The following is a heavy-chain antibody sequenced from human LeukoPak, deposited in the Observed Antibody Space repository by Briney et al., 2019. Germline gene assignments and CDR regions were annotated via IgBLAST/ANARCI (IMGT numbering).Heavy chain of an antibody. J-gene: IGHJ4*02. CDR2: INHSGST. CDR1: GGSFNGYY. V-gene: IGHV4-34*01. CDR3: AREGAVGGNVIGEFDY. Sequence: SETLSLTCAVYGGSFNGYYWSWIRQPPGKGLEWIGEINHSGSTNYNPSLKSRVTISVDTSKNQFSLKLSSVTAADTAVYYCAREGAVGGNVIGEFDYWGQGTLVTVSS. D-gene: IGHD4-23*01.